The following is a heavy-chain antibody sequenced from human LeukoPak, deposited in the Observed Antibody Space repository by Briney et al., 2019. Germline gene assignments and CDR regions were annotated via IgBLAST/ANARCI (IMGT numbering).Heavy chain of an antibody. Sequence: SQTLSLTCAISGDSASSNSALWNWIRQSPSRGLEWLGRTYYRSKWYNDYAVSVKSRISINPDTSKNQFSLQLNSVTPEDTAVYYCARVRVSSVPQTSSWYFDYWGQGSLVTVSS. CDR3: ARVRVSSVPQTSSWYFDY. J-gene: IGHJ4*02. CDR2: TYYRSKWYN. V-gene: IGHV6-1*01. D-gene: IGHD6-13*01. CDR1: GDSASSNSAL.